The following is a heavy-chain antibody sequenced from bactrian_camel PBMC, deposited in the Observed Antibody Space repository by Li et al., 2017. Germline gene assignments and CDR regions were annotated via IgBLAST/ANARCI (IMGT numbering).Heavy chain of an antibody. J-gene: IGHJ4*01. D-gene: IGHD6*01. CDR2: ITSHPGTL. CDR1: GFAFSKYG. V-gene: IGHV3S40*01. CDR3: VRDGGTPYEYTY. Sequence: VQLMESGGGLVQPGGSLRLSCAASGFAFSKYGVSWVRQAPGKGPEWVSTITSHPGTLYYADSVKSRFTGARDNAKNTVYLEMNSLKPEDTAEYYCVRDGGTPYEYTYWGQGTQVTVS.